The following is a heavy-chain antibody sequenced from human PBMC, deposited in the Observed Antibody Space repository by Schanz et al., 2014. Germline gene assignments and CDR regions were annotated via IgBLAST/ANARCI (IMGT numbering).Heavy chain of an antibody. CDR3: ARYQSPYTNSSDVRYCDY. J-gene: IGHJ4*02. V-gene: IGHV1-18*01. D-gene: IGHD6-6*01. CDR2: ISPYNGNT. Sequence: QFQLVQSGAEVKKPGASVKVSCKASGYTFTSYGISWERQAPGQGLQWMGWISPYNGNTNYAQKLQGRVTMTADTTTSTAYMDQRSLRSDDTAVYYCARYQSPYTNSSDVRYCDYWGQGSLVTVSS. CDR1: GYTFTSYG.